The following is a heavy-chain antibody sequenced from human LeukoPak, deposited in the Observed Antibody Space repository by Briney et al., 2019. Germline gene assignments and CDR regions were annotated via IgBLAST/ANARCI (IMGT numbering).Heavy chain of an antibody. V-gene: IGHV3-11*01. J-gene: IGHJ3*02. D-gene: IGHD5-18*01. CDR1: GFTFSDQY. Sequence: GGSLRLSCAASGFTFSDQYMSWIRQAPGKGLEWLSYISSSGNTIYYADTVKGRFSPSRDNAKTSLYLQMNRLRAEDTAVYYCARLERIHDAFDIWGQGTMVTVSS. CDR2: ISSSGNTI. CDR3: ARLERIHDAFDI.